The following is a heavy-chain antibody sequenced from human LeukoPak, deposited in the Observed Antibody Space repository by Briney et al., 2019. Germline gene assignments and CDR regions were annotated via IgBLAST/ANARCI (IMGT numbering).Heavy chain of an antibody. D-gene: IGHD5-24*01. CDR1: GFTFSSYA. J-gene: IGHJ4*02. CDR3: AKDRQLPWDYFDS. CDR2: IDGSGGST. Sequence: PGGSLRLSCAASGFTFSSYAMSWFRQAPGRGLEWVSAIDGSGGSTYYADSVKGRFTISRDNSKNTLYLQMNSLRAEDTAIYYCAKDRQLPWDYFDSWGQGTLVTVSS. V-gene: IGHV3-23*01.